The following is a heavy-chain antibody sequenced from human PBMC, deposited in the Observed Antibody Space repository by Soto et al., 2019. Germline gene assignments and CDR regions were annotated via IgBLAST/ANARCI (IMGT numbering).Heavy chain of an antibody. J-gene: IGHJ5*02. CDR3: ARDQGSYCGGDCSNWFDP. CDR2: IIPILGIA. V-gene: IGHV1-69*08. D-gene: IGHD2-21*02. CDR1: GGTFSSYT. Sequence: QVQLVQSGAEVKKPGSSVKVSCKASGGTFSSYTISWVRQAPGQGLEWMGRIIPILGIANYAQKFQGRVTITADKSTSTAYMELSSLRSEDTAVYYCARDQGSYCGGDCSNWFDPWGQGTLVTVSS.